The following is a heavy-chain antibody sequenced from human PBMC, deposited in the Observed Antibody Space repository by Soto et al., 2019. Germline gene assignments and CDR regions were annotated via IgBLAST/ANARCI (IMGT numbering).Heavy chain of an antibody. Sequence: EVQLVESGGGLVQPGGSLRLSCAASGFTFSNYWMTWVRQAPGKGLEWVANIKQGGSETNFVDSVKGRFTISRDNAKNSLYLQMNSLRAEDTAVYYCARALVNGGDYWGQGTLVTVSS. CDR1: GFTFSNYW. D-gene: IGHD2-8*02. CDR3: ARALVNGGDY. CDR2: IKQGGSET. V-gene: IGHV3-7*01. J-gene: IGHJ4*02.